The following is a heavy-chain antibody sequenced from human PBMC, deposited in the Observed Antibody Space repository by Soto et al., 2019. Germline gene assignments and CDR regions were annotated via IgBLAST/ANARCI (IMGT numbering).Heavy chain of an antibody. CDR2: IKQDGTER. Sequence: EVQLVESGGGLVQPGGSLRLSCAASGFPFGSYWMSWVRQTPGKGLEWVANIKQDGTERYYVDSVKGRFTISRDNAKNSLYLPMNSLRAEDTAVYYCARDQHYFDYWGQGTLVTVSS. J-gene: IGHJ4*02. V-gene: IGHV3-7*01. CDR1: GFPFGSYW. CDR3: ARDQHYFDY.